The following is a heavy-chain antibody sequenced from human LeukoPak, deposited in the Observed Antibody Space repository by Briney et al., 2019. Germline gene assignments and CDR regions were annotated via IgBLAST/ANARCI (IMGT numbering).Heavy chain of an antibody. CDR1: GGSFSGYY. CDR2: IYSGGST. CDR3: ARGVDGYSS. D-gene: IGHD3-22*01. Sequence: ETLSLTCAVYGGSFSGYYMSWVRQAPGKGLEWVSVIYSGGSTYYADSVKGRFTISRDNSKNALYLQMNSLRAEDTAVYYCARGVDGYSSWGQGTLVTVSS. J-gene: IGHJ5*02. V-gene: IGHV3-53*01.